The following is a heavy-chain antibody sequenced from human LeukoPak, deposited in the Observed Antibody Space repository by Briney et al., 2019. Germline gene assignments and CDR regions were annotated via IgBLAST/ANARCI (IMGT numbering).Heavy chain of an antibody. D-gene: IGHD1-1*01. Sequence: GGSLRLSCAASGFTFSSYWMSWVRQAQGKGRRGLANIKQDGSEKYYVDSVKGRFTISRDNAKNSLYLQMNSLRAEDTAVYYCARDGSGTTPSVDYWGQGTLVTVSS. V-gene: IGHV3-7*01. CDR2: IKQDGSEK. J-gene: IGHJ4*02. CDR1: GFTFSSYW. CDR3: ARDGSGTTPSVDY.